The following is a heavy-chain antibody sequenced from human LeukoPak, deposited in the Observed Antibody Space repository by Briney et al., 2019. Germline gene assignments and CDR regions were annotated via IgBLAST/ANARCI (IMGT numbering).Heavy chain of an antibody. CDR1: GGSISSSSYY. CDR2: IYYSGST. D-gene: IGHD2-21*02. V-gene: IGHV4-39*07. Sequence: SETLSLTCTVSGGSISSSSYYWGWIRQPPGKGLEWIGSIYYSGSTYYNPSHKSRVTISVDTSKNQFSLKLSSVTAADAAVYYCKSRAHEVVTASDYWGQGTQVTVSS. J-gene: IGHJ4*02. CDR3: KSRAHEVVTASDY.